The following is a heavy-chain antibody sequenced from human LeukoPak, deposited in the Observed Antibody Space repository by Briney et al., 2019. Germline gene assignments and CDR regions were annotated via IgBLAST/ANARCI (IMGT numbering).Heavy chain of an antibody. J-gene: IGHJ3*02. D-gene: IGHD3-10*01. Sequence: PGGSLRLSCAASGFTFSSYAMSWVRQAPGKGLEWVSAISGSGGSTYYADSVKGRFTISRDNSKNTLYLQMNSLRAEDTAVYYCAKGRFYRSGSYYNEYAFDIWGQGTMVTVSS. CDR3: AKGRFYRSGSYYNEYAFDI. V-gene: IGHV3-23*01. CDR1: GFTFSSYA. CDR2: ISGSGGST.